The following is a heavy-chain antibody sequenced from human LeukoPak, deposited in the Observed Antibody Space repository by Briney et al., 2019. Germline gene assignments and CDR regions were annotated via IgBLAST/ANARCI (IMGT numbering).Heavy chain of an antibody. CDR1: GYTFTGYY. Sequence: ASVKVSGKASGYTFTGYYMHWVRQAPGQGLEWMGCINPNSGDTDYAQKFEGRVTMTRDRSISTPYMELTRLRSDDTAVYYCARGLLSTFYYVSGTYYNLPDFDYWGQGTLITVSS. CDR2: INPNSGDT. V-gene: IGHV1-2*02. CDR3: ARGLLSTFYYVSGTYYNLPDFDY. J-gene: IGHJ4*02. D-gene: IGHD3-10*01.